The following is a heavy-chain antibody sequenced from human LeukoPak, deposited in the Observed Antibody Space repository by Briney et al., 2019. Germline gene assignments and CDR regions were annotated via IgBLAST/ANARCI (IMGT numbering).Heavy chain of an antibody. J-gene: IGHJ4*02. V-gene: IGHV4-4*02. CDR3: ARGVAEGFDY. CDR2: IYHSGST. Sequence: SETLSLTCAVSGGSISSNNWWSWVRQPPGKGLEWIGEIYHSGSTDYNPSLESRVTISVDKSKNQFSLKLSSVTAADTAVYYCARGVAEGFDYWGQGTLVTVSS. D-gene: IGHD2-15*01. CDR1: GGSISSNNW.